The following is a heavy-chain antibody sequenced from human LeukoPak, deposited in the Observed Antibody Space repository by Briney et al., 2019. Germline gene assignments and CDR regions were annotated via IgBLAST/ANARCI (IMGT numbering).Heavy chain of an antibody. V-gene: IGHV3-66*02. CDR2: IYHGDRT. D-gene: IGHD3-22*01. CDR1: GFTVNTHF. CDR3: ARDRDDSSVLHYFDY. Sequence: TGGSLRLSCAASGFTVNTHFMSWVRQAPGKGLEWVSVIYHGDRTYYADSVKGRFTISRDNSKNTLYLQMKSLRAEDTAAYYCARDRDDSSVLHYFDYWGQGTQVTVSS. J-gene: IGHJ4*02.